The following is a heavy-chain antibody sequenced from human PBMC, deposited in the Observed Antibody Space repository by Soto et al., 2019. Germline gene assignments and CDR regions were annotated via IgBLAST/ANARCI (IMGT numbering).Heavy chain of an antibody. J-gene: IGHJ6*02. Sequence: VQLVESGGDLVQPGGSLRLSCAASGFTFSSYGMHWVRQAPGKGLEWVAVIWYDGSNKYYADSVKGRFTISRDNSKNTLYLQMNSLRAEDTAVYYCARGQYSSGWYRGGDYYGMDVWGQGTTVTVSS. CDR3: ARGQYSSGWYRGGDYYGMDV. D-gene: IGHD6-19*01. CDR1: GFTFSSYG. CDR2: IWYDGSNK. V-gene: IGHV3-33*08.